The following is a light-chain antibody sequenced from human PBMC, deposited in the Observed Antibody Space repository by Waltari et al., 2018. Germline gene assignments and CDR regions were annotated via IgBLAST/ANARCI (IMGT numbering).Light chain of an antibody. CDR1: QSVGSN. CDR2: GAS. CDR3: QRYSNWPPEYA. Sequence: EIVVTQSPATLSVSPGERATLSCRASQSVGSNLAWYQQKPGQAPRLLTYGASTRATGIPARLSGSGSGTEFTLTISRLQSEDFAVYYCQRYSNWPPEYAFGQGTKLEIK. J-gene: IGKJ2*01. V-gene: IGKV3-15*01.